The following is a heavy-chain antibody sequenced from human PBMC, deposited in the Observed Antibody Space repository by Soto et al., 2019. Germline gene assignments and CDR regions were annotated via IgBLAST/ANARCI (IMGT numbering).Heavy chain of an antibody. CDR2: ISNSGRYT. CDR3: ARGAAAGPEF. CDR1: GFTFSDYH. Sequence: GGSLRLSCVVSGFTFSDYHMTWIRQAPGKGLEWLSYISNSGRYTNYADSVKGRFTISRDNGKNSLFLQMNNLRVEDTAVYFCARGAAAGPEFWGQGT. V-gene: IGHV3-11*06. J-gene: IGHJ4*02. D-gene: IGHD6-13*01.